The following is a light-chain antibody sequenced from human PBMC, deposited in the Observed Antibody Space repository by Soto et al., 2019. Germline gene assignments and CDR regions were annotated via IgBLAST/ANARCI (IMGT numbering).Light chain of an antibody. CDR2: EVR. CDR3: SLYTSDNTYV. CDR1: SSDVGFYNY. Sequence: YGLTQPASVSGSPGRSITISCTGTSSDVGFYNYVSWYQQQHPGKAPKLMIYEVRNQPSGVPDRFSGSKSGNTASLTISGLQTADEANYFCSLYTSDNTYVFGAGTKVTVL. V-gene: IGLV2-14*01. J-gene: IGLJ1*01.